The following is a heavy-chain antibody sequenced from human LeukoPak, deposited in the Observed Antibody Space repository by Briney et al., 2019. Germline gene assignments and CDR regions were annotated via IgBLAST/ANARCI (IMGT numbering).Heavy chain of an antibody. J-gene: IGHJ5*02. CDR1: GLTFSSYW. V-gene: IGHV3-7*03. CDR2: INLGGSNK. D-gene: IGHD3-9*01. CDR3: TGIDAA. Sequence: GGSLRLSCAASGLTFSSYWMSWVRQAPGKGLEWVATINLGGSNKYYVDSVMGRFTISRDDARNSLHLQMNSLRVEDTAVYYCTGIDAAWGQGTLVTVSS.